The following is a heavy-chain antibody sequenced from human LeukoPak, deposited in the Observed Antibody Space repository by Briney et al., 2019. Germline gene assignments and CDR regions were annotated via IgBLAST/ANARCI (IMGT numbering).Heavy chain of an antibody. D-gene: IGHD3-10*01. CDR1: GYSFTSYW. CDR3: ARLRPMVRGVIVGFDP. V-gene: IGHV5-51*01. CDR2: IYPGDSDT. Sequence: GESLKISCKGSGYSFTSYWIGWVRQMPGKGLEWMGIIYPGDSDTRYSPSFQGQVTLSADRSISTAYLQWSSLRASDTAMYYCARLRPMVRGVIVGFDPWGQGTLVTVSS. J-gene: IGHJ5*02.